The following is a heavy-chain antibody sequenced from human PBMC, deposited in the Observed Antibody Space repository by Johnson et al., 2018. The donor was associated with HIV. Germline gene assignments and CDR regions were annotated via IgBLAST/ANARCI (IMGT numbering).Heavy chain of an antibody. J-gene: IGHJ3*02. D-gene: IGHD4-17*01. CDR1: GFTFSSYG. Sequence: QVQLVESGGGVVQPGRSLRLSCAASGFTFSSYGMHWVRQAPGKGLEWVAVISYDGSNKYYADSVKGRFTISRDNSKNTLHLQTNSLRAEDTAVYYCVKDLEGLLPYGDYWVSAFDIWGQGTMVTVSS. CDR3: VKDLEGLLPYGDYWVSAFDI. CDR2: ISYDGSNK. V-gene: IGHV3-30*18.